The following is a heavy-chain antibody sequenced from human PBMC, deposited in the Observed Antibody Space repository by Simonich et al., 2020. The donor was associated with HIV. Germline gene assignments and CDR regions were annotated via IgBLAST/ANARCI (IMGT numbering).Heavy chain of an antibody. D-gene: IGHD5-18*01. CDR2: INHSVST. Sequence: QVQLQQWGAGLLKPSETLSLTCAVYGGSFSGYYWSWIRQPPGKGLEWIGEINHSVSTTYTPSVESRVTITLDTSKNQFSLRLSSLTAADTAVYYCARGPGYSYGGVDYWGQGTLVIVSS. CDR3: ARGPGYSYGGVDY. V-gene: IGHV4-34*01. CDR1: GGSFSGYY. J-gene: IGHJ4*02.